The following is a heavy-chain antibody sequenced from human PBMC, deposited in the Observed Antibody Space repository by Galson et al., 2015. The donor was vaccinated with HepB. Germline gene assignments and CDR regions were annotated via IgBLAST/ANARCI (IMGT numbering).Heavy chain of an antibody. J-gene: IGHJ5*02. CDR1: GFTFSSYA. Sequence: SLRLSCAASGFTFSSYAMHWVRQAPGKGLEWVAVISYDGSNKYYADSVKGRVTISRDNSKNTLYLQMNSLRAEDTAVYYCARDGAVGWFDPWGQGTLVTVSS. CDR2: ISYDGSNK. V-gene: IGHV3-30-3*01. D-gene: IGHD3-3*01. CDR3: ARDGAVGWFDP.